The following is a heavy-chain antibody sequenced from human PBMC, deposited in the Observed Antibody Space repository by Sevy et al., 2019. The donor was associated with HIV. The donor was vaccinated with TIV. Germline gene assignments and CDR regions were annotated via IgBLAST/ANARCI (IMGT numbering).Heavy chain of an antibody. J-gene: IGHJ4*02. CDR2: FDPEDGEI. D-gene: IGHD3-22*01. Sequence: ASVKLSCKISGYRLSELSMHWVRQAPGKGLEWMGRFDPEDGEIIYAQKFQGRVTVTEDTSTDTAYMELSRLRSEDTAVYYCATGREYYDENSGYFDYWGPGTLVTVSS. CDR1: GYRLSELS. V-gene: IGHV1-24*01. CDR3: ATGREYYDENSGYFDY.